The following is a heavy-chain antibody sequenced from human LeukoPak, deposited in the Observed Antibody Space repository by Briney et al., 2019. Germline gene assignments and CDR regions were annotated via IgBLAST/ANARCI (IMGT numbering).Heavy chain of an antibody. CDR2: INPNSGGT. D-gene: IGHD2-15*01. J-gene: IGHJ5*02. V-gene: IGHV1-2*02. CDR3: ARDQGIVVVVAATWANWFDP. CDR1: GYTLTGYY. Sequence: GASVKVSCKASGYTLTGYYMHWVRQAPGQGLEWMGWINPNSGGTNYAQKFQGRVTMTRDTSINTAYMELSRLESDDSAVYYCARDQGIVVVVAATWANWFDPWGQGTLVTVSS.